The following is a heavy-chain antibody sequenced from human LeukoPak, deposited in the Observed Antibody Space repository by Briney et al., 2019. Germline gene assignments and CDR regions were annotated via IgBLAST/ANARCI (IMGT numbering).Heavy chain of an antibody. D-gene: IGHD5-12*01. CDR3: ARDHGVATIEGHYYGMDV. V-gene: IGHV4-4*07. CDR2: IYTSGST. CDR1: GGSISSYY. J-gene: IGHJ6*02. Sequence: SETLSLTCTVSGGSISSYYWSWIRQPAGKGLEWIGRIYTSGSTNYNPSLKSRVTMSVDTSKNQFSLKLSSVTAADTAVYYCARDHGVATIEGHYYGMDVWGQGTTVTVSS.